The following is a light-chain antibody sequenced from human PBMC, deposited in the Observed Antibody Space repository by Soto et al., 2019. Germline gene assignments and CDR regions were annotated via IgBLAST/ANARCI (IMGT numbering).Light chain of an antibody. J-gene: IGLJ3*02. CDR3: YSYAGSYTWV. CDR2: NVD. Sequence: QSVLTQPHSVSGSPGQSVTFSCTGTSRDVGAYNYISWYQQYPGKAPKLLIYNVDKRPSGIPDRFSGSSSGNTASLTISGLQAEDEADYYCYSYAGSYTWVFGTGTKVTVL. CDR1: SRDVGAYNY. V-gene: IGLV2-11*01.